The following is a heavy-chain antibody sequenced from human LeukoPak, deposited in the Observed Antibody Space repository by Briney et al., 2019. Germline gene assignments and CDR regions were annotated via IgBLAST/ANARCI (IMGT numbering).Heavy chain of an antibody. Sequence: SETLSLTCAVYGGSFSGYHWTWLRQSPGKGLEWIGDINPSGSTYYNPSLKSRITISVDTSKNQFSLKLRSVTAADTAVYYCARGRHDITMIVVVMTSVSYYLDVWGKGTTVTVS. CDR3: ARGRHDITMIVVVMTSVSYYLDV. CDR1: GGSFSGYH. CDR2: INPSGST. J-gene: IGHJ6*03. V-gene: IGHV4-34*01. D-gene: IGHD3-22*01.